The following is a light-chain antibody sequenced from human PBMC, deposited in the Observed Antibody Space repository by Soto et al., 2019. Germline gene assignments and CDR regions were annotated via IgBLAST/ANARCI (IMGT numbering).Light chain of an antibody. CDR3: QQYNNWPPFT. CDR1: QSVSRS. Sequence: EIVMTQSPATLSVSPGERVTLSCRASQSVSRSLAWYQQKPGQAPRLLIYGASTRATGIPARFSGSGSGTECTLTISSLQSEEFAVYYCQQYNNWPPFTFGPGTKVDIK. V-gene: IGKV3-15*01. J-gene: IGKJ3*01. CDR2: GAS.